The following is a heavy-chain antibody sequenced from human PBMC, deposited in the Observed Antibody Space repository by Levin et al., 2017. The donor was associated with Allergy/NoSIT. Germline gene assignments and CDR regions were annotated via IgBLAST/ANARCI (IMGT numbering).Heavy chain of an antibody. V-gene: IGHV1-18*01. CDR1: GYNFINYG. CDR2: ISPHSRDT. D-gene: IGHD2-15*01. J-gene: IGHJ5*02. CDR3: ASSRYCSVNICYYWFDT. Sequence: GESLKISCKASGYNFINYGISWVRQAPGQGLEWMGWISPHSRDTSYAQKFQGRVTMTTDTSTSTVYMELRSLISDDTAMYYCASSRYCSVNICYYWFDTWGQGTLVAVSS.